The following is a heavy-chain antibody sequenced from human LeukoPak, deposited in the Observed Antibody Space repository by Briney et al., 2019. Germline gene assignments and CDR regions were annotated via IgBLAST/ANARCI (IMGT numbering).Heavy chain of an antibody. CDR1: GFTFDDYA. CDR3: AKTAVGYYYYGMDV. D-gene: IGHD6-19*01. CDR2: ISWNSGSI. Sequence: SLRLSCAASGFTFDDYAMHWVRQAPGKGLEWVSGISWNSGSIGYADSVKGRFTISRDNAKNSLYLQMNSLRAEETALYYCAKTAVGYYYYGMDVWGQGTTVTVSS. V-gene: IGHV3-9*01. J-gene: IGHJ6*02.